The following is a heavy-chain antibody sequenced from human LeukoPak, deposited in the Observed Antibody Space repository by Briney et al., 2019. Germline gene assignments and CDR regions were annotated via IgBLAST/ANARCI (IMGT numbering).Heavy chain of an antibody. J-gene: IGHJ4*02. D-gene: IGHD2-2*01. CDR2: IYPGDSEP. CDR1: GSPFSNSM. Sequence: GAALEISCKGSGSPFSNSMIGGVRELRGKGLEWMGLIYPGDSEPRYSPSFQGQVTISADNSLSTAYLQWSSLRASDTAMYYCARLPAASAMRGDYWGQGTLVTVSS. V-gene: IGHV5-51*01. CDR3: ARLPAASAMRGDY.